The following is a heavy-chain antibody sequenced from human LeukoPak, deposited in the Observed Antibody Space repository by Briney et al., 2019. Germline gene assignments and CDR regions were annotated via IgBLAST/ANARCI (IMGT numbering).Heavy chain of an antibody. CDR2: INHSGST. D-gene: IGHD2-21*01. CDR1: GGSFSGYY. Sequence: SETLSLTCAVYGGSFSGYYWSWTRQPPGKGLEWIGEINHSGSTNYNPSLKSRVTISVDTSKNQFSLKLSSVTAADTAVYYCARGTHIYNWFDPWGQGTLVTVSS. CDR3: ARGTHIYNWFDP. J-gene: IGHJ5*02. V-gene: IGHV4-34*01.